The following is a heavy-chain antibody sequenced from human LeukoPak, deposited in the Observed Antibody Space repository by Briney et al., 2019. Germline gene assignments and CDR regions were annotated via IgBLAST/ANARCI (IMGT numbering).Heavy chain of an antibody. V-gene: IGHV3-7*01. CDR2: IKQDGSEK. CDR1: GFTFSSYA. Sequence: GGSLRLSCAASGFTFSSYAMSWVRQAPGKGLEWVANIKQDGSEKYYVDSVKGRFTISRDNAKNSLYLQMNSLRAEDTAVYYCARVGDYADDAFDIWGQGTMVTVSS. J-gene: IGHJ3*02. D-gene: IGHD4-17*01. CDR3: ARVGDYADDAFDI.